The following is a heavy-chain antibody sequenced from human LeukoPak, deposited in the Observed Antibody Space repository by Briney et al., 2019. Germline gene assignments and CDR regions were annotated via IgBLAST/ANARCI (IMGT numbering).Heavy chain of an antibody. V-gene: IGHV1-58*01. CDR3: AAAPGYCSSTSCHHYYYYGMDV. CDR1: GFTFTSSA. J-gene: IGHJ6*04. Sequence: SVKVSCKASGFTFTSSAVQWVRQARGQRLEWIGWIVVGSGNTNYEQKFQERVTITRDTSTSTAYMELSSLRSEDTAVYYCAAAPGYCSSTSCHHYYYYGMDVWGKGTTVTVSS. CDR2: IVVGSGNT. D-gene: IGHD2-2*01.